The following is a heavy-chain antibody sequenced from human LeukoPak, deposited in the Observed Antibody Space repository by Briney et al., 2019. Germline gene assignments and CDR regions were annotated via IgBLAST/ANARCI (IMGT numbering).Heavy chain of an antibody. D-gene: IGHD3-22*01. V-gene: IGHV4-59*08. CDR1: GGSISSYY. Sequence: SETLSLTCTVSGGSISSYYWSWIRQPPGKGLEWIGYIYYSGSTNYNPSLKSRVTISADTSKNQFSLKLSSVTAADTAVYYCAAIDYYDSSGYYSFDYWGQGTLVTVSS. CDR2: IYYSGST. J-gene: IGHJ4*02. CDR3: AAIDYYDSSGYYSFDY.